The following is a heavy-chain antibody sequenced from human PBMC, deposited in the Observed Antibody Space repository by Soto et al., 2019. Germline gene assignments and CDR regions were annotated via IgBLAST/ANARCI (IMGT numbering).Heavy chain of an antibody. D-gene: IGHD6-13*01. CDR1: GFTFRSFT. Sequence: LRLSCAASGFTFRSFTMNWVRQAPGKGLEWVSTISSNSAYIYYTDALRGRFTISRDNAKNSLHLQMNSLRAEDTAVYYCTRDASRDSSARGWFDPWGPGTLVAVSS. J-gene: IGHJ5*02. CDR2: ISSNSAYI. V-gene: IGHV3-21*01. CDR3: TRDASRDSSARGWFDP.